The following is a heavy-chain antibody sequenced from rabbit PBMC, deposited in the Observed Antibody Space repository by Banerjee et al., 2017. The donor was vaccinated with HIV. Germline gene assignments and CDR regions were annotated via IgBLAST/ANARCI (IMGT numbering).Heavy chain of an antibody. CDR1: GIDLSSYCY. D-gene: IGHD2-1*01. J-gene: IGHJ3*01. V-gene: IGHV1S43*01. CDR2: IYTAGGST. Sequence: QEQLVESGGGLVKPEGSLTLTCKASGIDLSSYCYMCWVRQAPGKGLEWIGLIYTAGGSTDYASWVNGRFTISSDNAQNTVHLQVNSLTAADTATYFCARARDTYDDVGDYARLDLWGPGTLVTVS. CDR3: ARARDTYDDVGDYARLDL.